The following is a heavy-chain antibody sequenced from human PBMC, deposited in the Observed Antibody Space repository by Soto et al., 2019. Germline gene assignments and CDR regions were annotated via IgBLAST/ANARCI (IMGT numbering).Heavy chain of an antibody. CDR2: LNQGGNEM. D-gene: IGHD6-19*01. Sequence: GGSLRLSCAASGFSFSSSWMNWIRQAPGKGLEWLANLNQGGNEMSYAASVKGRFTISRDNAKNSLFLQMNNLRAEDTAVYYCARDQGWGASDIWGQGTKVTVSS. J-gene: IGHJ3*02. CDR3: ARDQGWGASDI. CDR1: GFSFSSSW. V-gene: IGHV3-7*01.